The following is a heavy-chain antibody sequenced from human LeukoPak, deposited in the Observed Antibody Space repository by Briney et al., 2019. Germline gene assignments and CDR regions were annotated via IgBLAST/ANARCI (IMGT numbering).Heavy chain of an antibody. CDR2: IYSSGST. D-gene: IGHD4-23*01. Sequence: PSETLSLTCTVSGGSINSYYWSCIRQPAGKGLEWIGRIYSSGSTNYNPSLKSRVSMSVDTSKSQFSLKLTSVTAADTAVYYCARGGKATVVTMWGQGILVTVSS. CDR1: GGSINSYY. V-gene: IGHV4-4*07. J-gene: IGHJ4*02. CDR3: ARGGKATVVTM.